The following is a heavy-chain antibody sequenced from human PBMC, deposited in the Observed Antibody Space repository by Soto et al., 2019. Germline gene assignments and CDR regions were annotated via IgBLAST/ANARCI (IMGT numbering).Heavy chain of an antibody. CDR1: GYSFTTYG. CDR3: ATKGPAPYYYYGMDV. J-gene: IGHJ6*02. V-gene: IGHV1-18*01. CDR2: ISAYNGNT. Sequence: QVQLVQSGGEVKKPGASVKVSCKTSGYSFTTYGISWVRQAPGQGLEWMGWISAYNGNTNYAQKLQGRVTMTTETSTSTADIKLRSLRSDDTAAYYCATKGPAPYYYYGMDVWGQGSTVTLSS.